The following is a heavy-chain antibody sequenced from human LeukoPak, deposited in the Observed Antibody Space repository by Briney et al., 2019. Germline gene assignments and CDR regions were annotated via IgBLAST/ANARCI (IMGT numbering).Heavy chain of an antibody. V-gene: IGHV4-4*02. CDR2: IFHSGDT. CDR1: GDSISNNNW. D-gene: IGHD3-10*01. J-gene: IGHJ4*02. CDR3: ARDAKYYYGSRTYFFFEY. Sequence: SGTLSLTCAVSGDSISNNNWWSWVRQPPGKGLEWIGEIFHSGDTNYKPSLKSRVTMSIDTSKNQFSLKLSSVTAADTAIYYCARDAKYYYGSRTYFFFEYWGQGTLLSVSS.